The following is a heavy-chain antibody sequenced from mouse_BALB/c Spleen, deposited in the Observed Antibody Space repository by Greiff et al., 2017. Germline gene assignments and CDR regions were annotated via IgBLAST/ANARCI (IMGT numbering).Heavy chain of an antibody. CDR3: ARARDGSSYGFAY. D-gene: IGHD1-1*01. J-gene: IGHJ3*01. CDR2: INPSNGRT. Sequence: VQLQQPGAELVKPGASVKLSCKASGFTFTSYWMHWVKQRPGQGLEWIGEINPSNGRTNYNEKFESKATLTVDKSSSTAYMQLSSLTSEDSAVYYCARARDGSSYGFAYWGQGTLVTVSA. CDR1: GFTFTSYW. V-gene: IGHV1S81*02.